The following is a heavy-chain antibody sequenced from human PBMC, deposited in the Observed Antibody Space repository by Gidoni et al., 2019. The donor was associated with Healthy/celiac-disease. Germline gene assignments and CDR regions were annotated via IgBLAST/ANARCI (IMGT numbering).Heavy chain of an antibody. V-gene: IGHV3-23*01. CDR2: ISGSGGST. D-gene: IGHD2-15*01. CDR1: GFTFRSYA. CDR3: AKAGYCSGGSCYYFDY. Sequence: EVQLLESGGGLVQPGGSLRLSCAASGFTFRSYAMSWVRQAPGKGLEWVSAISGSGGSTYYADSVKGRFTISRDNSKNTLYLQMNSLRAEDTAVYYCAKAGYCSGGSCYYFDYWGQGTLVTVSS. J-gene: IGHJ4*02.